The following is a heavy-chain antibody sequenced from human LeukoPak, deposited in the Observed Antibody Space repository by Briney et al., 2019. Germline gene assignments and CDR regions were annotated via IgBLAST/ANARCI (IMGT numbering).Heavy chain of an antibody. CDR3: ARDYYDSSGYYHGDY. J-gene: IGHJ4*02. CDR1: GFTFSSYS. D-gene: IGHD3-22*01. CDR2: ISSSSSYI. Sequence: GGSLRLSCAASGFTFSSYSMNWVRQASGKGLEWVSYISSSSSYIFYADSVKGRFTISRDNAKNSLYLHMNSLRAEDTAVYYCARDYYDSSGYYHGDYWGQGTLVAVSS. V-gene: IGHV3-21*01.